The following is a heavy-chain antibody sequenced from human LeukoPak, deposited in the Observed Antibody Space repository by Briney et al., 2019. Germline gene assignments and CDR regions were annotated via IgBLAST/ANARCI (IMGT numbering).Heavy chain of an antibody. CDR1: GYTFTGYY. J-gene: IGHJ6*03. CDR2: INPNSGGT. CDR3: ARGGSPIFYYYIDV. D-gene: IGHD2-2*01. Sequence: GASVKVSCKASGYTFTGYYMHWVRQAPGQGLEWMGWINPNSGGTNYAQQFQGRVTMTRDTSITTAYMELSRLRSDDTAIYYCARGGSPIFYYYIDVWGKGTTVTISS. V-gene: IGHV1-2*02.